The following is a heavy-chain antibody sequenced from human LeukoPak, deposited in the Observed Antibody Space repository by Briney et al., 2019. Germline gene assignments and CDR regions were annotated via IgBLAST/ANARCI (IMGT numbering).Heavy chain of an antibody. V-gene: IGHV1-69*05. D-gene: IGHD6-13*01. Sequence: GASVKVSCKASGGTFSSYAISWVRQAPGQGLEWMGGIIPIFGTANYAQKFQGRVTITTDESTSTVYMKLSSLRSEDTAVYYCARGNWGIAAAGSFDYWGQGTLVTVSS. CDR2: IIPIFGTA. J-gene: IGHJ4*02. CDR1: GGTFSSYA. CDR3: ARGNWGIAAAGSFDY.